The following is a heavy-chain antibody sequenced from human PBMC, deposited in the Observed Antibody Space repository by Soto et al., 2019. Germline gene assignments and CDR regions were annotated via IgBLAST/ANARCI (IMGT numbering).Heavy chain of an antibody. CDR2: ISWNSGSI. Sequence: EVQLVESGGGLVQPGRSLRLSCAASGFTFDDYAMHWVRQAPGKGLEWVSGISWNSGSIGYADSMKGRFTISRDNAKNSLYLQMNSLRAEDTALYYCAKDTDSSSSTQFDYWGQGTLVTVSS. V-gene: IGHV3-9*01. CDR1: GFTFDDYA. J-gene: IGHJ4*02. CDR3: AKDTDSSSSTQFDY. D-gene: IGHD6-6*01.